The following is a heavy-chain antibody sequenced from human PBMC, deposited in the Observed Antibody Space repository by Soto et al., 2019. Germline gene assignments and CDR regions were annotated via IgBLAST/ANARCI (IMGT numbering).Heavy chain of an antibody. J-gene: IGHJ4*02. CDR1: GYTFTSYA. Sequence: QVQLVQSGAEEKKPGASVKVSCKASGYTFTSYAMHWVRQAPGQRLEWMGWINAGNGNTKYSQKFQGRVTITRDTSASTDYMELSSLRSEDTAVYYCARAVAVPADFAYWGQGTLVTVSS. CDR3: ARAVAVPADFAY. V-gene: IGHV1-3*05. CDR2: INAGNGNT. D-gene: IGHD6-19*01.